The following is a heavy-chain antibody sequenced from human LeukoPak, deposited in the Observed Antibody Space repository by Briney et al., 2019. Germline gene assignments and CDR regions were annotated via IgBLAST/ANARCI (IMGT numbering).Heavy chain of an antibody. V-gene: IGHV3-11*01. CDR2: ISRSGSTK. CDR1: GFTFSDYN. Sequence: GGSLRLSCAASGFTFSDYNMRWIRQAPGKGLEWVSSISRSGSTKYYADSVKGRFTISRDNAKNSLFLQMNSLRAEDTAVYYCARERRDITMIVVVITRERIFDYWGQGTLVTVSS. D-gene: IGHD3-22*01. J-gene: IGHJ4*02. CDR3: ARERRDITMIVVVITRERIFDY.